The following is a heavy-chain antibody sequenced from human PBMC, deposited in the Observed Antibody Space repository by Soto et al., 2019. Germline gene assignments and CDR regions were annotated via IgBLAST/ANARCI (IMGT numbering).Heavy chain of an antibody. CDR3: ARGGKFGQYYDILTGYSPTEFDY. CDR1: GYTFTSYY. V-gene: IGHV1-46*01. Sequence: GASVKVSCKASGYTFTSYYMHWVRQAPGQGLEWMGIINPSGGSTSYAQKFQGRVTMTRDTSTSTVYMELSSLRSEDTAVYYCARGGKFGQYYDILTGYSPTEFDYWGQGTLVTVSS. D-gene: IGHD3-9*01. J-gene: IGHJ4*02. CDR2: INPSGGST.